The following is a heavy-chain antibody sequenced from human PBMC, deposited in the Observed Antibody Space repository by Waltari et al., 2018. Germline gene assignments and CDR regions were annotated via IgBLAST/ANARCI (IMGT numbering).Heavy chain of an antibody. J-gene: IGHJ2*01. Sequence: QVQLQQWGAGLLKPSETLSLTCAVYGGSFSGYYWSWIRQPPGKGLEWIGEINHIGSTNYNPSLKSRVTLSVDTSKNQFSLKLSSVTAADTAVYYCARGQRSSGWQKQTNWYFDLWGRGTLVTVSS. CDR1: GGSFSGYY. CDR3: ARGQRSSGWQKQTNWYFDL. D-gene: IGHD6-19*01. V-gene: IGHV4-34*01. CDR2: INHIGST.